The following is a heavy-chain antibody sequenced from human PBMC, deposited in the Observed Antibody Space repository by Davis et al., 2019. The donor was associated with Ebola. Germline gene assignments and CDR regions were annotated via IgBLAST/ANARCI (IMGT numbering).Heavy chain of an antibody. D-gene: IGHD3-22*01. V-gene: IGHV3-30*09. J-gene: IGHJ4*02. CDR1: GFTFSSYA. CDR2: ISYDGSNK. CDR3: ARDPNAHTTYYYDTSGSLFDY. Sequence: GESLKISCAASGFTFSSYAMHWVRQAPGKGLEWVAVISYDGSNKYYADSVKGRFAISRDNSKNTLYLQMNSLRAEDTAVYYCARDPNAHTTYYYDTSGSLFDYWGQGTLVTVSS.